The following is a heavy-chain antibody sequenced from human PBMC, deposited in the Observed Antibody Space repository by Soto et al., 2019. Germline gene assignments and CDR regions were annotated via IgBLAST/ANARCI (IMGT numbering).Heavy chain of an antibody. D-gene: IGHD1-26*01. Sequence: QVTLKETGPTVVRPTQTLTLTCNVSGFSLTTSAVAVGWIRQPPGKALEWLTLVYWDDYKRYSPSLKSRPTTTRDTYRYQVVLTMTNMDPVDTATYYCARVTGAMCWGDWGQGALVTVSS. CDR2: VYWDDYK. J-gene: IGHJ4*02. CDR3: ARVTGAMCWGD. V-gene: IGHV2-5*02. CDR1: GFSLTTSAVA.